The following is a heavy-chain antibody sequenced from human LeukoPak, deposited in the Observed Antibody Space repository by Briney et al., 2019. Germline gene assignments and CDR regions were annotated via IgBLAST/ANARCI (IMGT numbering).Heavy chain of an antibody. J-gene: IGHJ4*02. V-gene: IGHV4-59*12. CDR3: ARGSGSYYDY. D-gene: IGHD3-10*01. CDR2: IYSSGST. Sequence: SETLSLTCVVSGGSMSSSYWTWIRQPPGKGLEWIGCIYSSGSTTYNPSLKSRVTISVDTSKNQFSLKLNSVTAADTAVYYCARGSGSYYDYWGQGTLVTVSS. CDR1: GGSMSSSY.